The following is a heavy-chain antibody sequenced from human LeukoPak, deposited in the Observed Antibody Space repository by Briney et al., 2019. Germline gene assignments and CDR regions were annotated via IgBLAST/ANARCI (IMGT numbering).Heavy chain of an antibody. D-gene: IGHD2-15*01. J-gene: IGHJ4*02. CDR3: ARGTEVVVAATHLDY. CDR2: IWYDGSNK. CDR1: GFTFSSYG. V-gene: IGHV3-33*01. Sequence: PGGSLRLSCAASGFTFSSYGMHWVRQAPGKGLEGVAVIWYDGSNKYYADSVKGRFTISRDNSKNTLYLQMNSLRAEDTAVYYCARGTEVVVAATHLDYWGQGTLVTVSS.